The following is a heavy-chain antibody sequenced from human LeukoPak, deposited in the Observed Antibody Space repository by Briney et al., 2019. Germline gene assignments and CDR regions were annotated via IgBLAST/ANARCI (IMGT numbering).Heavy chain of an antibody. D-gene: IGHD2-2*03. CDR3: AKDGYVSWAYQLSHFDY. J-gene: IGHJ4*02. CDR2: ISNSGGST. V-gene: IGHV3-23*01. CDR1: AFTFSSYT. Sequence: GGSLRLSCAASAFTFSSYTMSWVRQAPGKGLEWVSDISNSGGSTYYADSVKGRFTISRDNSKNTLYLQMNSLRAEDTAVYYCAKDGYVSWAYQLSHFDYWGQGTLVTVSS.